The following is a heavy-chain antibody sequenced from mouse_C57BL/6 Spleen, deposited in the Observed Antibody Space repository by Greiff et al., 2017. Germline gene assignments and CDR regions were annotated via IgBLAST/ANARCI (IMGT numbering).Heavy chain of an antibody. CDR3: ATPVITTVVGAMDY. V-gene: IGHV1-72*01. CDR1: GYTFTSYW. D-gene: IGHD1-1*01. J-gene: IGHJ4*01. CDR2: IDPNSGGT. Sequence: QVQLQQPGAELVKPGASVKLSCKASGYTFTSYWMHWVKQRPGRGLEWIGRIDPNSGGTKYNEKFKSKATLTVDKASSTAYMQLSSLTSEDSAVYYCATPVITTVVGAMDYWGQGTSVTVSS.